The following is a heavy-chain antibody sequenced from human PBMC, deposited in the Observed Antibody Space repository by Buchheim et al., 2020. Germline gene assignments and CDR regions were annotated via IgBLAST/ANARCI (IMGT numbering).Heavy chain of an antibody. D-gene: IGHD1-26*01. Sequence: QLQLQESGPGLVKPSETLSLTCTVSGGSISSSSYYWGWIRQPPGKGLEWIGSIYYSGSTYYNPSLKSRVTISVDTSKNQFSLKLSSVTAADTAVYYCARDLSGSYRYDAFDIWGQGT. CDR2: IYYSGST. V-gene: IGHV4-39*07. CDR3: ARDLSGSYRYDAFDI. J-gene: IGHJ3*02. CDR1: GGSISSSSYY.